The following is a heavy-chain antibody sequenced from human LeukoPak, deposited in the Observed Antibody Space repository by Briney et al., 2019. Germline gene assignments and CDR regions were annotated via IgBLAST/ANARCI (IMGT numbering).Heavy chain of an antibody. V-gene: IGHV3-21*05. CDR3: ARDYRFAFDN. J-gene: IGHJ4*02. CDR2: VGIDSGNT. CDR1: GFIFSDYS. Sequence: GGSLRLSCAASGFIFSDYSMNWVRQAPGKGLEWISYVGIDSGNTKYAGSVKGRFTISGDNAKKSLYLQMNSLRVEDTAVYYYARDYRFAFDNWGQGTLVTVSS.